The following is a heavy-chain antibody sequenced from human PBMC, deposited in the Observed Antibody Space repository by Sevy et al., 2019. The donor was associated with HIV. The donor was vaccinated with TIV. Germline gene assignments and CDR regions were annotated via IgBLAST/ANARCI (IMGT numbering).Heavy chain of an antibody. CDR1: GFTFSSYW. V-gene: IGHV3-74*01. CDR3: ARDRSGSYHVSDNWFDP. CDR2: IKSDGSST. D-gene: IGHD1-26*01. J-gene: IGHJ5*02. Sequence: GGSLRLSCAASGFTFSSYWMHWVRQVPGKGLVWVSRIKSDGSSTSYADSVKGRVTISRDNAKNTLYLQMNSLRAEDTAVYYCARDRSGSYHVSDNWFDPWGQGTLVTVSS.